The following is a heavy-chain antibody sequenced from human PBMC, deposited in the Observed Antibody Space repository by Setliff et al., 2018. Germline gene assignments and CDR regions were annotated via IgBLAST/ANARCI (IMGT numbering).Heavy chain of an antibody. J-gene: IGHJ6*03. Sequence: PSETLSLTCAVSGYSITGGYYWGWIRQPPGKGLEWIGSIYHSGSTYYNPSLKSRVTISVDTSKNQFSLKLRSVTAADTAVYYCAREQWLDPPGYYYMDVWAKGTTVTVSS. CDR3: AREQWLDPPGYYYMDV. CDR1: GYSITGGYY. V-gene: IGHV4-38-2*02. D-gene: IGHD6-19*01. CDR2: IYHSGST.